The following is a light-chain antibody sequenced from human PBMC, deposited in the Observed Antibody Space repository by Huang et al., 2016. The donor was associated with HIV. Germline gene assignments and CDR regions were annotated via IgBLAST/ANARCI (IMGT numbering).Light chain of an antibody. V-gene: IGKV2-29*02. CDR3: MQGIHLSSP. CDR2: EGS. CDR1: QSLLHSDGKTY. J-gene: IGKJ4*01. Sequence: NQTPLSLSVTPGQPASISCKSSQSLLHSDGKTYLYWYVQKAGQSPQLLMYEGSNRFSGVPDRFSGSGSGTSFTLKISRVEAEDVGIYYCMQGIHLSSPFGGGTKIEI.